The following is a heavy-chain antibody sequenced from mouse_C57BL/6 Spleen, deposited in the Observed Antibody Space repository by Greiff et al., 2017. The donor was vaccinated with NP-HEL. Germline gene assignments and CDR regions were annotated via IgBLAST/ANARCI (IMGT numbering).Heavy chain of an antibody. D-gene: IGHD3-3*01. CDR3: AVVARAY. Sequence: VQLHQSGPELVKPGASVKISCKASGYAFSSSWMNWVKQRPGKGLEWIGRIYPGDGDTNYNGKFKGKATLTADKSSSTAYMQLSSLTSEDSAVYFCAVVARAYWGQGTTLTVSS. V-gene: IGHV1-82*01. CDR2: IYPGDGDT. CDR1: GYAFSSSW. J-gene: IGHJ2*01.